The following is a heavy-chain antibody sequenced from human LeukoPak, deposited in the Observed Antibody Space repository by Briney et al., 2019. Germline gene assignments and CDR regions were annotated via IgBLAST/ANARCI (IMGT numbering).Heavy chain of an antibody. D-gene: IGHD3-22*01. J-gene: IGHJ4*02. CDR2: ISGSGGST. Sequence: GGSLRLSCAASGFTFSSYAMSWVRQAPGEGLEWVSAISGSGGSTYYADSVKGRFTISRDNSKNTLYLQMNSLRAEDTAVYYCAKVVTMIVVVTYNDYWGQGTLVTVSS. CDR1: GFTFSSYA. V-gene: IGHV3-23*01. CDR3: AKVVTMIVVVTYNDY.